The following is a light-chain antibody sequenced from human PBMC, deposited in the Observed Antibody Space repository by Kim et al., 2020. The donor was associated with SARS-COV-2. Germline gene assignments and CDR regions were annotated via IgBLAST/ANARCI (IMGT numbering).Light chain of an antibody. CDR3: QQYGSAPRT. V-gene: IGKV3-20*01. Sequence: LSPGHRATLSCRASQSVSSTYFAWYQQKPGRAPRLLIYGASNRATGIPDRFSGSGSGTVFTLTISRLEPEDFVVYYCQQYGSAPRTFGQGTKLEI. J-gene: IGKJ2*01. CDR1: QSVSSTY. CDR2: GAS.